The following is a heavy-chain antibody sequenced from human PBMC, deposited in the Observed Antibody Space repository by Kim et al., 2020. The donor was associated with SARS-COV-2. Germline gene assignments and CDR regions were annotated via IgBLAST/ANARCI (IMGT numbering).Heavy chain of an antibody. D-gene: IGHD3-3*01. V-gene: IGHV3-33*01. CDR1: GFTFSSYG. J-gene: IGHJ6*02. CDR3: ARDHTIFGVADYYGMDV. Sequence: GGSLRLSCAASGFTFSSYGMHWVRQAPGKGLEWVAVIWYDGSNKYYADSVKGRFTISRDNSKNTLYLQMNSLRAEDTAVYYCARDHTIFGVADYYGMDVWGQGTTVTVSS. CDR2: IWYDGSNK.